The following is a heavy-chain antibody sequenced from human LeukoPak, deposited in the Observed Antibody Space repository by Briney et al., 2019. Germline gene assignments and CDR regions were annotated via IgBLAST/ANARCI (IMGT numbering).Heavy chain of an antibody. J-gene: IGHJ4*02. V-gene: IGHV1-69*04. CDR2: IIPIFGIA. CDR1: GGTFSSYA. D-gene: IGHD3-16*01. Sequence: ASVKVSCTASGGTFSSYAISWVRQAPGQGLEWMGRIIPIFGIANYAQKFQGRVTITADKSTSTAYMELSSLRSEDTAVYYCARARGGSYFDYWGQGTLVTVSS. CDR3: ARARGGSYFDY.